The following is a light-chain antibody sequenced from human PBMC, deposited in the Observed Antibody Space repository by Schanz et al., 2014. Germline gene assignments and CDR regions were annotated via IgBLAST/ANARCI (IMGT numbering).Light chain of an antibody. J-gene: IGLJ2*01. CDR1: SSDVGGYNF. CDR2: EVS. Sequence: QSALTQPPSASGSPGQSVTISCTGTSSDVGGYNFVSWYQQHPGKAPKLMIYEVSNRPSGVPDRFSGSNSGNTASLTVSGLQAEDEADYYCSSYAGSKFVVFGGGTKLTVL. CDR3: SSYAGSKFVV. V-gene: IGLV2-8*01.